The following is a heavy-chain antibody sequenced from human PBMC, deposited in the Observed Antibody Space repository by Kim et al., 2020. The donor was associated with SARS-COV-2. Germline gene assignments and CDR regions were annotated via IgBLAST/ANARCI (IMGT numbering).Heavy chain of an antibody. CDR1: GFTFSSYA. D-gene: IGHD3-22*01. CDR3: AKDDMIVVVSGHDY. Sequence: GGSLRLSCAASGFTFSSYAMSWVRQAPGKGLEWVSAISGSGGSTYYADSVKGRFTISRDNSKNTLYLQMNSLRAEDTAVYYCAKDDMIVVVSGHDYWGQGTLVTVSS. V-gene: IGHV3-23*01. CDR2: ISGSGGST. J-gene: IGHJ4*02.